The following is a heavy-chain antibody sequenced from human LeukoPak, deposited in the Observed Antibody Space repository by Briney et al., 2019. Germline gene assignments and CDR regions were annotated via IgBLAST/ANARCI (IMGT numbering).Heavy chain of an antibody. CDR3: AKDRSVVPAASDY. V-gene: IGHV3-30*02. CDR2: IRYDGSNK. Sequence: GGSLRLSCAASGFTFSSYGMHWVRQAPGKGLEWVAFIRYDGSNKYYADSVKGRFTISRDNSKNTLYLQMNSLRAEDTAAYYCAKDRSVVPAASDYWGQGTLVTVSS. J-gene: IGHJ4*02. CDR1: GFTFSSYG. D-gene: IGHD2-2*01.